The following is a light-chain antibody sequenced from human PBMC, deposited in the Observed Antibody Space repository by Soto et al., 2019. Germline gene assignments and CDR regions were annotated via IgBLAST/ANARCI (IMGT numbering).Light chain of an antibody. Sequence: EIALTQSPATLSLSPGKRATLSCRANRTVFNFLIWYQQKPGQAPRLLIYDASNRATDIPARFSGTGSGTDFRLTISSLEPEDFALYFCQQRAIWPYTFGPGTKVEIK. CDR1: RTVFNF. CDR3: QQRAIWPYT. CDR2: DAS. J-gene: IGKJ2*01. V-gene: IGKV3-11*01.